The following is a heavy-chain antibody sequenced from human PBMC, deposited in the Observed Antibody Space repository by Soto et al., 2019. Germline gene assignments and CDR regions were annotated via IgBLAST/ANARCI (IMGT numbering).Heavy chain of an antibody. CDR3: ARDPLTTFYGMDV. D-gene: IGHD4-17*01. J-gene: IGHJ6*02. Sequence: SETLSLTCTVSGGSISSYYWSWIRQPPGKGLEWIGYIYYSGSTNYNPSLKSRVTISVDTSKNQFSLKLSSVTAADTAVYYCARDPLTTFYGMDVWGQGTTVTVSS. CDR1: GGSISSYY. V-gene: IGHV4-59*01. CDR2: IYYSGST.